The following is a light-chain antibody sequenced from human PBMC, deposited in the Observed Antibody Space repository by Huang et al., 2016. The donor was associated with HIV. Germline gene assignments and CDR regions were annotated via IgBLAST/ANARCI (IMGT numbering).Light chain of an antibody. CDR3: QQYYSNPRT. Sequence: DIVMTQSPDSLAVSLGERATINCKSSQSVLYSSNNKNYLAWYQQKPGQPPTLFIYSASTRESGVPDRFSGSGSGTDFTLTISSLQAEDVAVYYCQQYYSNPRTFGQGTKVEIK. CDR2: SAS. J-gene: IGKJ1*01. CDR1: QSVLYSSNNKNY. V-gene: IGKV4-1*01.